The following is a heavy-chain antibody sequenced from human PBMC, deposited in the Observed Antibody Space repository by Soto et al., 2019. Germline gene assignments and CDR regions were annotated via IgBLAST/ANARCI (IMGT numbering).Heavy chain of an antibody. J-gene: IGHJ4*02. CDR1: GFTFSSYG. Sequence: VQLVESGGGLVQPGGSLRLSCGASGFTFSSYGMHWVRQAPGKGLEWVAVIWYDGSNKYYADSVKGRFTISRDNSKNTLYLQMNSLRAEDTAVYYCASLGGSRFDYWGQGTLVTVSS. V-gene: IGHV3-33*08. D-gene: IGHD1-26*01. CDR2: IWYDGSNK. CDR3: ASLGGSRFDY.